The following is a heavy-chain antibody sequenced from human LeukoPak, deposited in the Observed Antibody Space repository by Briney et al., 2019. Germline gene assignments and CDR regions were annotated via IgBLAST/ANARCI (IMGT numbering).Heavy chain of an antibody. J-gene: IGHJ3*02. CDR2: VYTSGRT. Sequence: SETLSLTCTVSRGSISSAGYYWSWIRQPAGKGLEWIGRVYTSGRTNYIPSLKSRVTISLDTSNKQFSLKLSSVTAADTAVYYCARLGDYGAPGAFDIWGQGTVVTVSS. D-gene: IGHD4-17*01. CDR3: ARLGDYGAPGAFDI. V-gene: IGHV4-61*02. CDR1: RGSISSAGYY.